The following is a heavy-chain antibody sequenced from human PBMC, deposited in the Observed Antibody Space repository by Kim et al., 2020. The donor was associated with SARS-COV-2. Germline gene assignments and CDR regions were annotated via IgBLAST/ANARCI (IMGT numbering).Heavy chain of an antibody. Sequence: GGSLRLSCAASGFTFSSYGMHWVRQAPGKRLEWVAVIWYDGSNKYYADSVKGRFTISRDNSKNTLYLQMNSLRAEDTAVYYCAREGAGTGVYYGMDVWGQGTTVTVSS. CDR2: IWYDGSNK. CDR1: GFTFSSYG. CDR3: AREGAGTGVYYGMDV. J-gene: IGHJ6*02. V-gene: IGHV3-33*01. D-gene: IGHD6-13*01.